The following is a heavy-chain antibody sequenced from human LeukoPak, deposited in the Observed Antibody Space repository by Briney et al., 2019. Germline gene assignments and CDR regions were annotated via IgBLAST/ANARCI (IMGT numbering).Heavy chain of an antibody. D-gene: IGHD2-15*01. CDR3: ARGRRPATRRYNRFDP. V-gene: IGHV4-34*01. CDR1: GGSFSGYY. CDR2: INHSGST. J-gene: IGHJ5*02. Sequence: SETLSLTCAVYGGSFSGYYLSWIRQPPGKGLEWIGEINHSGSTNYNPSLKSRVTISVDTSKNQFSLKLSSVTAADTAVYYCARGRRPATRRYNRFDPWGQGTLVTVSS.